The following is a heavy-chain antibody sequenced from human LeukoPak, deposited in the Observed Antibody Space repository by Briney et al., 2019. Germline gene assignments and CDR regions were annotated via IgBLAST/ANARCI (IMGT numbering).Heavy chain of an antibody. D-gene: IGHD2-15*01. CDR2: IKQDGSEK. CDR1: GFTFSSYW. Sequence: ASLRLSCAASGFTFSSYWMSWVRQAPGKGLEWVANIKQDGSEKYYVNSVKGRFTISRDNAKNSLYLQMNSLRAEDTAVYYCARVGGTYAFDIWRQGTMVTVSS. CDR3: ARVGGTYAFDI. J-gene: IGHJ3*02. V-gene: IGHV3-7*01.